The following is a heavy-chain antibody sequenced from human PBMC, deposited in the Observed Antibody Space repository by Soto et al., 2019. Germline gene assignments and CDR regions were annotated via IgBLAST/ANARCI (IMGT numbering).Heavy chain of an antibody. CDR1: GFTFSSYG. J-gene: IGHJ6*02. CDR3: ANDQLRGVRGVITYYYGMDV. Sequence: QVQLVESGGGVVQPGRSLRLSCAASGFTFSSYGMHWVRQAPGKGLEWVAVISYDGSNKYYADSVKGRFTISRDNSKNTLDLQMNSLRAEDTAVYYCANDQLRGVRGVITYYYGMDVWGQGTTVTVSS. CDR2: ISYDGSNK. V-gene: IGHV3-30*18. D-gene: IGHD3-10*01.